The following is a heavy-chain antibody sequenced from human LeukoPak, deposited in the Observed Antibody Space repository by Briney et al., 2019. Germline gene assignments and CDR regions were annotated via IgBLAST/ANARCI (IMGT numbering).Heavy chain of an antibody. J-gene: IGHJ4*02. CDR2: INANTSVT. D-gene: IGHD3/OR15-3a*01. CDR3: ASADSGTAYLSYDY. Sequence: ASVKVSCKASGYTFTGHYLHWLRQAPGQGLEWMSWINANTSVTNYAQKFQDRVTLTRDTSISTAYMELSWLRADDTAIHYSASADSGTAYLSYDYWGPGTLFT. CDR1: GYTFTGHY. V-gene: IGHV1-2*02.